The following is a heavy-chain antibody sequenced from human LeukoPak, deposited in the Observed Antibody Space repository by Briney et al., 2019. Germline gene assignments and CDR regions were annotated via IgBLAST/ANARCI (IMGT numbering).Heavy chain of an antibody. CDR1: GGSISSGGYY. D-gene: IGHD1-14*01. V-gene: IGHV4-31*03. J-gene: IGHJ6*02. Sequence: SETLSLTCTVSGGSISSGGYYWSWIRQHPGKALEWIGYIYYSEYTYYNPSLKSRVTISVDTSKNQFSLKLSSVTAADTAVYYCARDRKLPNATYYYYGMDVWGQGTTVTVSS. CDR2: IYYSEYT. CDR3: ARDRKLPNATYYYYGMDV.